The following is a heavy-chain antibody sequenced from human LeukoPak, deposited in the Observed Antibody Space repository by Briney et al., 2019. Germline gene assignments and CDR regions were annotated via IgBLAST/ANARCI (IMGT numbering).Heavy chain of an antibody. CDR2: IIPIFGTA. CDR3: ASGGTPFPGWNGPFDY. Sequence: ASVKVSCKASGGTFSSYAISWVRQAPGQGLEWMGGIIPIFGTANYAQKFQGRVTITADESTSTAYMELSSLRSEDTAVYYCASGGTPFPGWNGPFDYWGQGTLVTVSS. V-gene: IGHV1-69*13. CDR1: GGTFSSYA. D-gene: IGHD1-1*01. J-gene: IGHJ4*02.